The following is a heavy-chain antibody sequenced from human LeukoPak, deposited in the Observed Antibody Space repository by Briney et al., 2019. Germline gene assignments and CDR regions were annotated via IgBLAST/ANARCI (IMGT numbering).Heavy chain of an antibody. V-gene: IGHV3-21*01. Sequence: GGSLRLSCAASGFTFSSYSMNWVRQAPGKGLEWVSSISSKNNYIYYADSVKGRFTISRDNAKNSLYLQMNSLRAEDTAVYYCARDLGLGAFDPWGQGTLVTVSS. CDR2: ISSKNNYI. CDR1: GFTFSSYS. CDR3: ARDLGLGAFDP. J-gene: IGHJ5*02.